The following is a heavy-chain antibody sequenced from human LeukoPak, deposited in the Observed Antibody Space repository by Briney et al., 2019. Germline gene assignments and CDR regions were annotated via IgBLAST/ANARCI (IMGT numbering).Heavy chain of an antibody. CDR2: IHHSGGT. J-gene: IGHJ4*02. CDR1: DGSFTDYN. CDR3: VRNGYDSSGYYFWSDY. V-gene: IGHV4-34*01. Sequence: SGTLSLTCAVYDGSFTDYNWSWIRQSPGKGLEWIAEIHHSGGTNYSPTLKSRVTLSVDVSKNQLSLNLRSVTAADTAVYYCVRNGYDSSGYYFWSDYRGQGTLVTVSS. D-gene: IGHD3-22*01.